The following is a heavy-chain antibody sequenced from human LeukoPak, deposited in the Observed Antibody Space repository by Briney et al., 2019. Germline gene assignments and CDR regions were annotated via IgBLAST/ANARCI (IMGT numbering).Heavy chain of an antibody. V-gene: IGHV3-53*01. J-gene: IGHJ4*02. D-gene: IGHD3-10*01. CDR3: ARPGGYYGSGSYLDY. CDR2: IYSGGST. Sequence: GGSLRLSCAASGFTVSSNYMSWARQAPGKGLEWVSVIYSGGSTYYADSVKGRFTISRDNSKNTLYLQMNSLRAEDTAVYYCARPGGYYGSGSYLDYWGQGTLVTVSS. CDR1: GFTVSSNY.